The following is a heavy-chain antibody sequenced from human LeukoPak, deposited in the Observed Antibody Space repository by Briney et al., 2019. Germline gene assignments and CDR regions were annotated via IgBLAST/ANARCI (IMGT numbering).Heavy chain of an antibody. CDR3: AREAPLWFGELLAGGGFDY. CDR2: ISGSGGST. CDR1: GFTFSSYG. V-gene: IGHV3-23*01. Sequence: SGGSLRLSCAASGFTFSSYGMSWVRQAPGKGLEWVSAISGSGGSTYYADSVKGRFTISRDNAKNSLYLQMNSLRAEDTAVYYCAREAPLWFGELLAGGGFDYWGQGTLVTVSS. D-gene: IGHD3-10*01. J-gene: IGHJ4*02.